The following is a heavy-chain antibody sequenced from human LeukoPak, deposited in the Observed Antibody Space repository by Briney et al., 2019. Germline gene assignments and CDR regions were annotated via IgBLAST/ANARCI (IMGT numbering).Heavy chain of an antibody. V-gene: IGHV1-69*04. J-gene: IGHJ4*02. CDR3: DPHDSSSHF. CDR2: IIPIPGIA. D-gene: IGHD6-6*01. Sequence: SVKVSCKASGGTFSSYAISWVRQAPGQGLEWMGRIIPIPGIANYAQKFQGRVTITADKSTSTAYMELSSLRAEDTAVYYCDPHDSSSHFWGQGTMATVSS. CDR1: GGTFSSYA.